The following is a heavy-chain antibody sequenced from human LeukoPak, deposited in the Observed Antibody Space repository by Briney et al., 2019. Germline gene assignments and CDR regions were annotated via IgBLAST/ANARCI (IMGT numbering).Heavy chain of an antibody. J-gene: IGHJ4*02. CDR2: MSGSGGST. D-gene: IGHD2-8*02. CDR1: GFTLSSYE. CDR3: ATYRQVLLPFES. Sequence: GGSLRLSCTASGFTLSSYEMSWIRQAPGKGLEWVSAMSGSGGSTYYADSVKGRFTISRDNSKNTLYLQMNSLRAEDTAIYYCATYRQVLLPFESWGQGTLVTVSS. V-gene: IGHV3-23*01.